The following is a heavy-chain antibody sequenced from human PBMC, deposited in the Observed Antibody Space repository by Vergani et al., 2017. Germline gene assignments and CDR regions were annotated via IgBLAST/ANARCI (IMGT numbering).Heavy chain of an antibody. J-gene: IGHJ4*02. CDR2: IWYDGSNK. CDR3: ARDMHRVEATMSPIDY. CDR1: GFTFSSYG. V-gene: IGHV3-33*01. Sequence: QVQLVESGGGVVQPGRSLRLSCAASGFTFSSYGMHWVRQAPGKGLEWVAVIWYDGSNKYYADSVKGRFTISRDTSKNTLYLQMNSLRAEDTAVYYCARDMHRVEATMSPIDYWGQGTLVTVSS. D-gene: IGHD1-26*01.